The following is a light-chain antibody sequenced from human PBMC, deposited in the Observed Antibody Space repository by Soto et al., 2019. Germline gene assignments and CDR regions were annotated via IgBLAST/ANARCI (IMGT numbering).Light chain of an antibody. J-gene: IGKJ2*01. CDR2: DAS. CDR3: QQYNSYPHT. V-gene: IGKV1-5*01. CDR1: QSIRTW. Sequence: DIQMTQSPATVSASVGDGVTITCRASQSIRTWLAWYQQKPGHPPKLLIYDASTLESGVSSGFSGSGSETEFTLTISSLQPDDFATYYCQQYNSYPHTFGQVTKLEIK.